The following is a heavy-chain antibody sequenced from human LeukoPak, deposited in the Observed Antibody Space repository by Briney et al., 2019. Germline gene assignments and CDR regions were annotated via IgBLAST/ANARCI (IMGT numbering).Heavy chain of an antibody. V-gene: IGHV3-23*01. CDR2: ISGSGGST. CDR3: AKGGAAGYYFDY. CDR1: GFTFSSYA. J-gene: IGHJ4*02. Sequence: GGSLRLSCAASGFTFSSYAMSWVRQAPGKGLEWVPAISGSGGSTYYADSVKGRFTISRDNSKNTLYLQMNSLRAEDTAVYYCAKGGAAGYYFDYWGQGTLVTVSS. D-gene: IGHD6-13*01.